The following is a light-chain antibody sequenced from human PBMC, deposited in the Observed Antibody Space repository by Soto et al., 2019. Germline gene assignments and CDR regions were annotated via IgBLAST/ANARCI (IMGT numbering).Light chain of an antibody. CDR3: QQYDSSPRT. J-gene: IGKJ1*01. CDR2: ATS. CDR1: QSVGTNY. V-gene: IGKV3-20*01. Sequence: EIVLTQSPGTLSLSPGERATLSCRASQSVGTNYLAWFQQKPGQAPRLLIYATSTRATGIPDRFSGSGSGTDFTLTFTRLEPEDFAVYYCQQYDSSPRTFGQGTRVEIK.